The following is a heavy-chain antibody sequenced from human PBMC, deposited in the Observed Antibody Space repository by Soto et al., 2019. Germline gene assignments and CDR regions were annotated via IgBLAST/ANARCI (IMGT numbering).Heavy chain of an antibody. Sequence: EVQLVESGGGLLQPGGSLRLSCAASGFSFSTYWMHWVRQAQGKGLVWVSRIKGDGSTTTYADSVKGRFTISRDYAKNTLYLQMNSLGAEVTAVYYCARGLQNYYGVDVWGQGTTVTVSS. CDR2: IKGDGSTT. J-gene: IGHJ6*02. CDR1: GFSFSTYW. V-gene: IGHV3-74*01. D-gene: IGHD2-21*01. CDR3: ARGLQNYYGVDV.